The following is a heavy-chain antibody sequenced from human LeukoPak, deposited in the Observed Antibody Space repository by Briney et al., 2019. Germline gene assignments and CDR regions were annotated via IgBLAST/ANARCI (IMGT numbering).Heavy chain of an antibody. Sequence: PGGSLRLSCAASGFTVRTHFMSWVRQAPGKGLEWVSVIYRGGDTYYADSVKGRFTISRDNSKNALYLQMDSLRVEDTAVYYCARATSGWHDSWGQGTLVTVSS. J-gene: IGHJ4*02. V-gene: IGHV3-53*01. CDR1: GFTVRTHF. CDR3: ARATSGWHDS. D-gene: IGHD6-19*01. CDR2: IYRGGDT.